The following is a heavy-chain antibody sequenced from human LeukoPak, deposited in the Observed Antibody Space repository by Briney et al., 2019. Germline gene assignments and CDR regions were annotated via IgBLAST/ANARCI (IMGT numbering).Heavy chain of an antibody. CDR3: AREDYGQVHFDY. CDR2: ISYDRSNK. V-gene: IGHV3-30*09. D-gene: IGHD4/OR15-4a*01. J-gene: IGHJ4*02. CDR1: GFTFSSYA. Sequence: VQPERSLILSCAASGFTFSSYAMHWVRQAPGKGLEWVAVISYDRSNKYYADSVKGRFAISRDNSKNTLFLQMSSLRAEDTAVYYCAREDYGQVHFDYWGPGSLVTVSS.